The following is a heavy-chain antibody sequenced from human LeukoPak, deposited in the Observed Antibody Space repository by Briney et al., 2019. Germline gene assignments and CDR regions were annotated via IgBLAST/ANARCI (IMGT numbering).Heavy chain of an antibody. CDR3: ARAPRAAALDY. CDR2: IYYSGST. V-gene: IGHV4-39*07. CDR1: GGSISSSSYY. Sequence: PSETLSLTCTVSGGSISSSSYYWGWIRQPPGKGLEWIGSIYYSGSTYYNPSLKSRVTISVDTSKNQFSLRLSSVTAADTAVYYCARAPRAAALDYWGQGTLVTVSS. J-gene: IGHJ4*02. D-gene: IGHD6-13*01.